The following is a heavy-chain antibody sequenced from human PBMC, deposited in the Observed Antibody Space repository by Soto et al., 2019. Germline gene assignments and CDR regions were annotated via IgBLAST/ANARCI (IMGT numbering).Heavy chain of an antibody. J-gene: IGHJ4*02. CDR2: IYYIGTT. CDR1: GYSISSSNW. Sequence: QVQLQESGPGLVKPSDTLSLTCAVSGYSISSSNWWGWIRQPPGKGLEWIGYIYYIGTTSYNPSLKSRVTMSVDTSKNQFSLKLTSVTAVDTAVYYCARREIEGPIDCWGQGTLVTVSS. D-gene: IGHD1-26*01. V-gene: IGHV4-28*01. CDR3: ARREIEGPIDC.